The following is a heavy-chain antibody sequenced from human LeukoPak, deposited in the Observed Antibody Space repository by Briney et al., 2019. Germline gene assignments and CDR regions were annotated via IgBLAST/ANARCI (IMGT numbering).Heavy chain of an antibody. CDR2: IKSKTDGGTT. D-gene: IGHD6-19*01. Sequence: GGSLRLSCAASGFSFSNVWMSWVRQAPGKGLEWVGRIKSKTDGGTTDYAAPVKGRFTISRDDSKNTLNLQMNSLKTEDTAVYYCTRDSSYSSGWYPYYFDYWGQGTLVTVSS. V-gene: IGHV3-15*01. J-gene: IGHJ4*02. CDR1: GFSFSNVW. CDR3: TRDSSYSSGWYPYYFDY.